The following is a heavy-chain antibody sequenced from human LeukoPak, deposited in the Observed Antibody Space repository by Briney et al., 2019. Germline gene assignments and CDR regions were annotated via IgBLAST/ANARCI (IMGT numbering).Heavy chain of an antibody. CDR1: GFTFSSYG. V-gene: IGHV3-30*02. D-gene: IGHD4-23*01. Sequence: GGSLRLSCAASGFTFSSYGMHWVRQAPGKGLEWVXFIRYDGSNKYYADSVKGRFTISRDNSKNTLYLQMNSLRAEDTAVYYCAKSYDYGGNSPSFDYWGQGTLVTVSS. J-gene: IGHJ4*02. CDR2: IRYDGSNK. CDR3: AKSYDYGGNSPSFDY.